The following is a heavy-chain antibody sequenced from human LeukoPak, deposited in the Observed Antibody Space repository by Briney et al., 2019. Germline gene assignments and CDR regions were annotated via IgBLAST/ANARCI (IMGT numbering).Heavy chain of an antibody. J-gene: IGHJ6*04. CDR2: ITSSSTYI. Sequence: GGSLRLSCAASGFTFSSYNMNWVRQAPGKGLEWVSSITSSSTYIYYADSVKGRFTISRDNAKNSLYLQMNSLRAEDTAVYYCARDWVIAAAVPLDVWGKGTTVTVSS. D-gene: IGHD6-13*01. CDR1: GFTFSSYN. V-gene: IGHV3-21*01. CDR3: ARDWVIAAAVPLDV.